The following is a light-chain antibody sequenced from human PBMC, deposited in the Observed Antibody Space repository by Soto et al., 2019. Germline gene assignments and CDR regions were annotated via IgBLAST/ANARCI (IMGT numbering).Light chain of an antibody. Sequence: EIVLTQSPGTLSLSPGERATLSCRASQSVSSSYLAWYQQKPGQAPRLLIYGASSRATGIPDRFSGRGSGTDLTLTIRRLEPEAFAVYYCQQYGSSPPWTFGQGIKVEIK. CDR2: GAS. CDR1: QSVSSSY. CDR3: QQYGSSPPWT. J-gene: IGKJ1*01. V-gene: IGKV3-20*01.